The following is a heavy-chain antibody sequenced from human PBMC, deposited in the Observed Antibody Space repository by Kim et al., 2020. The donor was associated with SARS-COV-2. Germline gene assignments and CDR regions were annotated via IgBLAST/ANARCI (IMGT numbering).Heavy chain of an antibody. J-gene: IGHJ4*02. Sequence: ADSVKGRVTISRDNAKNSLYLQMNSLRAEDTAVYYCASACSGGSCYSNYWGQGTLVTVFS. V-gene: IGHV3-21*01. D-gene: IGHD2-15*01. CDR3: ASACSGGSCYSNY.